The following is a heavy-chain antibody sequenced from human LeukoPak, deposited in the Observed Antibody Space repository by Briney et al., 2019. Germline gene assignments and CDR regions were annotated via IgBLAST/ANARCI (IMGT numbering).Heavy chain of an antibody. Sequence: GASVKVSCKVSGYTLTELSMHWVRRAPGKGLEWMGGFDPEDGETIYAQKFQGRVTMTEDTSTDTAYMELSSLRSEDTAVYYCATDLGIVGATTAFDYWGQGTLVTVSS. CDR2: FDPEDGET. CDR3: ATDLGIVGATTAFDY. V-gene: IGHV1-24*01. J-gene: IGHJ4*02. D-gene: IGHD1-26*01. CDR1: GYTLTELS.